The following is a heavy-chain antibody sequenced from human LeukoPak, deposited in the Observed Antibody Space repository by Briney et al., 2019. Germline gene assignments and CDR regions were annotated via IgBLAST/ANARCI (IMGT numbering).Heavy chain of an antibody. Sequence: GGSLRLSCAASGFIFRSYSMNWVRQAPGKGLEWVSYISGSSSTIYYADSVKGRFTISRDNAKNSLYLQMSSLRDEDTAAYYCARDGWVATILATLDYWGQGTLVTVSS. CDR1: GFIFRSYS. V-gene: IGHV3-48*02. CDR2: ISGSSSTI. D-gene: IGHD5-12*01. CDR3: ARDGWVATILATLDY. J-gene: IGHJ4*02.